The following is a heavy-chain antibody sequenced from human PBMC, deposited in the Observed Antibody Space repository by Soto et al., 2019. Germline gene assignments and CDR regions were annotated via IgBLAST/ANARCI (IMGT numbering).Heavy chain of an antibody. D-gene: IGHD5-18*01. Sequence: QVQLVQSGAEVKKPGASVKVSCKASGYTFTSYYMHWVRQAPGQGLEWMGIINPSGGSTSYAQKFQGRVTMTRDTSTSTVYMELSSLRSEDTAVYYCAVLQVGYSYGLSYYYGMDVWGQGTTVTVSS. CDR2: INPSGGST. J-gene: IGHJ6*02. CDR3: AVLQVGYSYGLSYYYGMDV. CDR1: GYTFTSYY. V-gene: IGHV1-46*01.